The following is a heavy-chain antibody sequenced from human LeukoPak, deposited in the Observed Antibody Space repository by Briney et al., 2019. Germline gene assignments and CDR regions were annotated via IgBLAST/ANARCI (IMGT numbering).Heavy chain of an antibody. Sequence: GGSLRLSCAASGLTVSSNYMTWVRQAPGKGLQWVSIIRSDSGTDYADSVKGRFTISRDSSNNTVSLQMNSLRVEDTGVYYCARDPSSEEWLYNLDVWGKGTTVTVSS. V-gene: IGHV3-66*01. CDR1: GLTVSSNY. D-gene: IGHD3-3*01. J-gene: IGHJ6*04. CDR2: IRSDSGT. CDR3: ARDPSSEEWLYNLDV.